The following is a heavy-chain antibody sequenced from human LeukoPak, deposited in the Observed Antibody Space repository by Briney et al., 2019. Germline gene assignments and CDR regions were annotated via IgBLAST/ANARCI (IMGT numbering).Heavy chain of an antibody. V-gene: IGHV3-33*01. D-gene: IGHD2-2*01. CDR2: IWYDGSNK. Sequence: GGSLRLSCAASGFTFSSYGMHWVRQAPGKGLEWVAVIWYDGSNKYYADSVKGRFTISRDNSKNTLYLQMNSLRSEDTAVYYCARVGRQVVPAALYYYYYMDVWGKGTTVTVSS. J-gene: IGHJ6*03. CDR3: ARVGRQVVPAALYYYYYMDV. CDR1: GFTFSSYG.